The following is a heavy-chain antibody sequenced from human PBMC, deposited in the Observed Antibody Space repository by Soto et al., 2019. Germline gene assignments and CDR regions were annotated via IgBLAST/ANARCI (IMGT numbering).Heavy chain of an antibody. CDR2: IYYSGCT. CDR3: AGTGDAENHLLCLRY. J-gene: IGHJ4*02. CDR1: GGSISSGDYY. Sequence: SDTLSLTCTVSGGSISSGDYYWCWIRQPPGKGLEWIGYIYYSGCTYYNPSLKSRVTISVDTSTNQFSLKLSTVTAADTAAYFCAGTGDAENHLLCLRYWGQGTLVTVAS. D-gene: IGHD2-2*01. V-gene: IGHV4-30-4*02.